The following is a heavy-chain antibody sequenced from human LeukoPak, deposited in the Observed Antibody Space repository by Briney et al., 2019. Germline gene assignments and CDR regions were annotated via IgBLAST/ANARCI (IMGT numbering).Heavy chain of an antibody. D-gene: IGHD2-15*01. Sequence: GGSLRLSCAASGFTFSSYAMSWVRQAPGKGLEWVAVISYDGSNKYYADSVKGRFTISRDNSKNTLYLQMNSLRAEDTAVYYCAKDGSVVVPTTEFFDYWGQGTLVIVSS. CDR2: ISYDGSNK. V-gene: IGHV3-30*18. CDR1: GFTFSSYA. CDR3: AKDGSVVVPTTEFFDY. J-gene: IGHJ4*02.